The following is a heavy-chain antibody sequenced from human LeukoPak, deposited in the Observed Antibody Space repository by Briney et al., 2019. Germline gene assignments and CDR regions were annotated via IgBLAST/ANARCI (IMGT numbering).Heavy chain of an antibody. CDR1: GYTFTGYY. CDR2: INPNSGGI. D-gene: IGHD2/OR15-2a*01. CDR3: ARDGREYASLA. Sequence: ASVKVSCKASGYTFTGYYMHWVRQAPGQGLEWMGWINPNSGGINYAQKFQGRVTMTRDTSITTAYMELSRLRSDDTAVYYCARDGREYASLAWGQGTLVTVSS. V-gene: IGHV1-2*02. J-gene: IGHJ5*02.